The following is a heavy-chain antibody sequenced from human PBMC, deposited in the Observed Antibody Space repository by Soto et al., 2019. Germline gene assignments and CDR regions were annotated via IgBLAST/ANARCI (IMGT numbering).Heavy chain of an antibody. CDR3: ARVNNWFDP. J-gene: IGHJ5*02. V-gene: IGHV4-59*01. CDR1: GGSISSYY. Sequence: PSETRSRTWTVSGGSISSYYWSWIRQPPGKGLEWIGYIYYSGSTNYNPSLKSRVTISVDTSKNQFSLKLSSVTAADTAVYYCARVNNWFDPWGQGTLVTVSS. CDR2: IYYSGST.